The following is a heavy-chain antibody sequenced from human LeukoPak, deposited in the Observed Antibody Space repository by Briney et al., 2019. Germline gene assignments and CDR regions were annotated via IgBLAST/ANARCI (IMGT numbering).Heavy chain of an antibody. D-gene: IGHD6-13*01. CDR1: GFTFSSHT. CDR2: ITVTGDT. CDR3: AKVPVWQQLVDY. J-gene: IGHJ4*02. Sequence: GGSLILSCAASGFTFSSHTMSWVRQAPGKGLEWVSGITVTGDTYYADSLKGRFTISRDNSRNTLYLQMNSLRADDTAVYYCAKVPVWQQLVDYWGQGTLVTVSS. V-gene: IGHV3-23*01.